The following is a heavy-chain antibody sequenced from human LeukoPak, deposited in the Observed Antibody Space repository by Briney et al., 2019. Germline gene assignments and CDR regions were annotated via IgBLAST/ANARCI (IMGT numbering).Heavy chain of an antibody. CDR3: STDPRLLIY. D-gene: IGHD2-8*01. V-gene: IGHV3-11*01. J-gene: IGHJ4*01. Sequence: PGGSLRLSCVVSGFSFSDSYMTWIRQTPGKGLESLAYISGSGHDIYYTDSVKGRFTISRDNAKDSLYLQMNGLRPEDTALYYCSTDPRLLIYWGHGTLVTVSS. CDR2: ISGSGHDI. CDR1: GFSFSDSY.